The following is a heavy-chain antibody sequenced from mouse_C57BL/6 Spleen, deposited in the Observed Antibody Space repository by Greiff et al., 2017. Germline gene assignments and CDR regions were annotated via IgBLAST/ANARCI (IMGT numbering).Heavy chain of an antibody. V-gene: IGHV5-6*01. J-gene: IGHJ3*01. CDR1: GFTFSSYG. D-gene: IGHD1-1*01. CDR2: ISSGGSYT. CDR3: ARYCYGSSAALAY. Sequence: EVKLQESGGDLVKPGGSLKLSCAASGFTFSSYGMSWVRQTPDKRLEWVATISSGGSYTYYPDSVKGRFTISRDNAKNTLYLQMSSLKSEDTAMYYCARYCYGSSAALAYWGQGTLVTVSA.